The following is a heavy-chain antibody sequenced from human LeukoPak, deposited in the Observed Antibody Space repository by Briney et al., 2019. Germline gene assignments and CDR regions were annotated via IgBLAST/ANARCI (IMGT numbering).Heavy chain of an antibody. D-gene: IGHD6-19*01. CDR3: TRGREAGN. CDR2: VSPDSGDT. CDR1: GYTFTNND. Sequence: ASVKVSCKASGYTFTNNDINWVRQTTGQGIEWMGWVSPDSGDTGYAPNFRGRVTMTTDTSINTAYMELTSLTSEDTAIYYCTRGREAGNWGEGTLVTVS. J-gene: IGHJ4*02. V-gene: IGHV1-8*01.